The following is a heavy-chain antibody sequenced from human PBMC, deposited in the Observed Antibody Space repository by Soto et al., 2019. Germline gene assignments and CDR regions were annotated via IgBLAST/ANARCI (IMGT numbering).Heavy chain of an antibody. D-gene: IGHD3-22*01. CDR2: MNPNSGNT. CDR1: GYTFTSYD. V-gene: IGHV1-8*01. Sequence: QVQLVQSGAEVKKHGASVKVSCKASGYTFTSYDINWVRQATGQGLEWMGWMNPNSGNTGYAQKFQGRVTMTRNTSISKAYMELSSLRSEDTAVYYCARGGTYYYDSSGLGFDYWGQGTLVTVSS. J-gene: IGHJ4*02. CDR3: ARGGTYYYDSSGLGFDY.